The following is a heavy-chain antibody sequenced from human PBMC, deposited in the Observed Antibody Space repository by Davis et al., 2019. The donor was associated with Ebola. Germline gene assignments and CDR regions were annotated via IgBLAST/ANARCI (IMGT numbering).Heavy chain of an antibody. V-gene: IGHV3-30*02. CDR1: GFTFSSYG. CDR2: IWYDGSNK. J-gene: IGHJ6*02. D-gene: IGHD3-16*01. Sequence: GGSLRLSCAASGFTFSSYGMHWVRQAPGKGLEWVAVIWYDGSNKYYADSVRGRFTISRDNSKKTLYLQMDSLRPEDTAVYYCAKGGDMDVWGQGTTVTVSS. CDR3: AKGGDMDV.